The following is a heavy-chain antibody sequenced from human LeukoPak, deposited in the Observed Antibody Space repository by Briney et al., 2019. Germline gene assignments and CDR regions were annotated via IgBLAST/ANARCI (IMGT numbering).Heavy chain of an antibody. Sequence: SETLSLTCTVSGGSISSYYWSWIRQPPGKGLEWIGYIYYSGSTNYNPSLKSRVTISVDTSKNQFSLKLSSVTAADTAVYYCARVSCPIKDPAYDSSGYCPSFDYWGQGTLVTVSS. V-gene: IGHV4-59*01. D-gene: IGHD3-22*01. CDR1: GGSISSYY. CDR3: ARVSCPIKDPAYDSSGYCPSFDY. J-gene: IGHJ4*02. CDR2: IYYSGST.